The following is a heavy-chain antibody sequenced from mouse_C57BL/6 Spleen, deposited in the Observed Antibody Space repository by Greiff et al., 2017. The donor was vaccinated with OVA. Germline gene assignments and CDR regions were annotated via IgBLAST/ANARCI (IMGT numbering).Heavy chain of an antibody. CDR2: IDPSDSYT. D-gene: IGHD2-1*01. J-gene: IGHJ3*01. V-gene: IGHV1-50*01. CDR1: GYTFTSYW. Sequence: VQLQQPGAELVKPGASVKLSCKASGYTFTSYWMQWVKQRPGQGLEWIGEIDPSDSYTNYNQKFKGKATLTVDTSSSTAYMQLSSLTSEDSAVYYCARRGPYGNMFAYWGQGTLVTVSA. CDR3: ARRGPYGNMFAY.